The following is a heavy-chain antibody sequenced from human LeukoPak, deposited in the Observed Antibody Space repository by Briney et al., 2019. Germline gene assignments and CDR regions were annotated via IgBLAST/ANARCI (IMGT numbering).Heavy chain of an antibody. D-gene: IGHD2-2*01. CDR3: ARDSVHPAAGTKFDY. J-gene: IGHJ4*02. V-gene: IGHV1-18*01. Sequence: ASVKVSCKASGYSFVSHGISWVRQAPGQGLEWLGWVSTYKGTTTYARKVQGRFALTTDKSTGTAYLELRNLRFEDTAVYFCARDSVHPAAGTKFDYLGQGVLVTVSS. CDR1: GYSFVSHG. CDR2: VSTYKGTT.